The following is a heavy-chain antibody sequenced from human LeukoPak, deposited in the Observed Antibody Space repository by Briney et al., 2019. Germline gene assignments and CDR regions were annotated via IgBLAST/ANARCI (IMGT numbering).Heavy chain of an antibody. J-gene: IGHJ3*02. V-gene: IGHV4-59*12. CDR1: GGSISSYY. D-gene: IGHD1-26*01. CDR3: ARDGRYYYAFDT. Sequence: KPSETLSLTCTVSGGSISSYYWSWIRQPPGKGLEWIGYIYYSGSTYYNPSLKSRATISVDTSKNQFSLKLSSVTAADTAVYYCARDGRYYYAFDTWGQGTMVTVSS. CDR2: IYYSGST.